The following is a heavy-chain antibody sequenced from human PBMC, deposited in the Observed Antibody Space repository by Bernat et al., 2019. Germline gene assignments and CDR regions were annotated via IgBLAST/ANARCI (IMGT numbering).Heavy chain of an antibody. CDR2: ISFTGSNQ. Sequence: QVQLVESGGGLVKPGGSLRLSCAASGFTFSDYYMSWIRQAPGKGLEWVALISFTGSNQSYADSVKGRFTVSRDNSKNTLNLQMNSLRAEDTAVYYCARGGHYHYDRSDYPPRYDSWGQGILVTVSS. V-gene: IGHV3-30-3*01. D-gene: IGHD3-22*01. CDR3: ARGGHYHYDRSDYPPRYDS. CDR1: GFTFSDYY. J-gene: IGHJ4*02.